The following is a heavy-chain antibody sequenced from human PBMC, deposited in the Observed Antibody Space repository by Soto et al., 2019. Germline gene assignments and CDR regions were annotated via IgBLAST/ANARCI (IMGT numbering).Heavy chain of an antibody. CDR2: ISYDGSNK. V-gene: IGHV3-30*18. Sequence: GGSLRLSCAASGFTFSSYGMHWVRQAPGKGLEWVAVISYDGSNKYYADSVKGRFTISRDNSKNTLYLQMNSLRAEDTAVYYCAKDYYDFWSGFNWFDPWGQGTLVIVSS. D-gene: IGHD3-3*01. CDR1: GFTFSSYG. CDR3: AKDYYDFWSGFNWFDP. J-gene: IGHJ5*02.